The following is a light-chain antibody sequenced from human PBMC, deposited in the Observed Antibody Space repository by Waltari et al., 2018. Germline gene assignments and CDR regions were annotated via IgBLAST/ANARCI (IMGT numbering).Light chain of an antibody. V-gene: IGKV3-15*01. J-gene: IGKJ1*01. CDR2: DAS. CDR1: QRVSSK. CDR3: QQYNQWPRT. Sequence: EIVMTQSPATLSVSPGESATLSCSASQRVSSKLAWDQQMPGQAPRLLIYDASPRATAIPARFPAGGSGKEFTLSISSLQSEGFAVYFCQQYNQWPRTFGQGTKVEIK.